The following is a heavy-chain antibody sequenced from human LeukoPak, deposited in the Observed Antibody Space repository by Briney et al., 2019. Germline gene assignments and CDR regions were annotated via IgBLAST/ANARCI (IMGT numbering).Heavy chain of an antibody. J-gene: IGHJ4*02. CDR2: IIPIFGTA. CDR1: GGTFSSYA. Sequence: SVKVSCKASGGTFSSYAISWVRQAPGQGLEWMGGIIPIFGTANYAQKFQGRVTITADKSTSTAYMELSSLRSEDTAVYYCARDSVIASGFGYWGQGTLVTVSS. V-gene: IGHV1-69*06. CDR3: ARDSVIASGFGY. D-gene: IGHD3-10*01.